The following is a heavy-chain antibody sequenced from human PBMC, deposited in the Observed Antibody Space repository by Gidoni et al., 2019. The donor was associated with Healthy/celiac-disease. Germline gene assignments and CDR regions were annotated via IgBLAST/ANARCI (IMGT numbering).Heavy chain of an antibody. CDR3: AKAEYYYDSSGYYQYYFDY. Sequence: EVQLVESGGGLVQPGGSLRLSCAASGFTFSSYAMSWVRQAPGKGLEWVSAISGSGGSTYYADSVKGRFTTSRDNSKNTLYLQMNSLRAEDTAVYYCAKAEYYYDSSGYYQYYFDYWGQGTLVTVSS. CDR2: ISGSGGST. CDR1: GFTFSSYA. J-gene: IGHJ4*02. V-gene: IGHV3-23*04. D-gene: IGHD3-22*01.